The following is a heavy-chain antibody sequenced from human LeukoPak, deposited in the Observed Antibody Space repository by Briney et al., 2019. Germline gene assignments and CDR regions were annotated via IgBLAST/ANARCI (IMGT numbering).Heavy chain of an antibody. CDR3: ARHPEPGYCSSTSCHESYFDY. CDR2: ISGSGGRP. J-gene: IGHJ4*02. CDR1: GFTFSSCS. D-gene: IGHD2-2*01. V-gene: IGHV3-23*01. Sequence: GGSLRLSCAASGFTFSSCSMSWVRQAPGKGLEWVSAISGSGGRPYYADSVKGRFTISRDNSKNTLYLQMNSLRAEDTAVYYCARHPEPGYCSSTSCHESYFDYWGQGTLVTVSS.